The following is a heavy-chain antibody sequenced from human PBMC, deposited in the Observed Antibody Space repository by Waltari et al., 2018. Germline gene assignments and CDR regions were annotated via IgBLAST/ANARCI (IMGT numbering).Heavy chain of an antibody. CDR3: ARGAQEYYYYYGMDV. CDR1: GFTFSSYG. CDR2: IWYDGSNK. Sequence: QVQLVESGGGVVQPGRSLRLSCAASGFTFSSYGMLWVRQAPGKGLAWVAVIWYDGSNKYYADSVKGRFTISRDNSKNTLYLQMNSLRAEDTAVYYCARGAQEYYYYYGMDVWGQGTTVTVSS. J-gene: IGHJ6*02. V-gene: IGHV3-33*01.